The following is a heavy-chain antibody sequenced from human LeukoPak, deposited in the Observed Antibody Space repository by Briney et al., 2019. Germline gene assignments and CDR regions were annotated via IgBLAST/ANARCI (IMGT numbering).Heavy chain of an antibody. CDR2: IYYSGST. Sequence: KPSETLSLTCTVSGGSISSYYWSWIRQPPGKGLEWIGYIYYSGSTNYNPSLKSRVTISVDTSKNQFSLMLSSVTAADTAVYYCARVGKPYYYGMDVWGQGTTVTVSS. V-gene: IGHV4-59*01. J-gene: IGHJ6*02. CDR1: GGSISSYY. CDR3: ARVGKPYYYGMDV.